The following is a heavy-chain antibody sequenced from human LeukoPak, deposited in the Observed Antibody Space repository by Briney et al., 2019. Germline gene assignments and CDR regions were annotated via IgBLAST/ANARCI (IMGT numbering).Heavy chain of an antibody. CDR2: ISTNGGNT. D-gene: IGHD2-21*02. CDR3: ARGKGIYCGRDCSALDY. V-gene: IGHV3-64*01. CDR1: GFTFSTYA. Sequence: GGSLRLSCAASGFTFSTYAMHWVRQAPGKGLEYVSAISTNGGNTYYANSVKGRFTISRDNSKNTLFLQMGSLRAEDVAVYYCARGKGIYCGRDCSALDYWGQGALVTVSS. J-gene: IGHJ4*02.